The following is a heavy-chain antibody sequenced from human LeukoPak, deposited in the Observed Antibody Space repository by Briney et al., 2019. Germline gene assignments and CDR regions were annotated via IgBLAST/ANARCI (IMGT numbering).Heavy chain of an antibody. J-gene: IGHJ5*02. CDR1: GFTFSSYA. V-gene: IGHV4-34*01. CDR2: INHSGST. CDR3: ARGKGCSGGSCYTNKIWFDP. D-gene: IGHD2-15*01. Sequence: AGGSLRLSCAASGFTFSSYAMSWVRQAPGKGLEWIGEINHSGSTNYNPSLKSRVTISVDTSKNQFSLKLSSVTAADTAVYYCARGKGCSGGSCYTNKIWFDPWGQGTLVTVSS.